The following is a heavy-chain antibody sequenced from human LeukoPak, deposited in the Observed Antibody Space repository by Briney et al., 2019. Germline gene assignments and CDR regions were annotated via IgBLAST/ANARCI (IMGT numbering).Heavy chain of an antibody. CDR3: ARESGSGWYYFDY. D-gene: IGHD6-19*01. V-gene: IGHV4-4*02. J-gene: IGHJ4*02. CDR1: GGSISGSNW. Sequence: PSETLSLTCAVSGGSISGSNWWSWVRQPPGKGLEWIGEIYHSGSTNYNPSLKSRVTISVDKSKNQFSLKLSSVTAADTAVYYCARESGSGWYYFDYWGQGTLVTVSS. CDR2: IYHSGST.